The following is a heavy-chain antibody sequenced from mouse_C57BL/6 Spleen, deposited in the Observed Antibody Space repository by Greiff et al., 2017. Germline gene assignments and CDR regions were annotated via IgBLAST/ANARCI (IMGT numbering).Heavy chain of an antibody. D-gene: IGHD1-1*01. J-gene: IGHJ2*01. V-gene: IGHV1-69*01. CDR3: ARRHYYGSSYVGC. CDR1: GYTFTSYW. CDR2: MDPSDSYT. Sequence: QVQLQQPGAALVMPGASVKLSCKASGYTFTSYWMHWVKQRPGQGLEWIGEMDPSDSYTNYNHKFKGEITWSVDKSSRTAAMHPSRLASGDSAVYYCARRHYYGSSYVGCWGQGTTLTVSS.